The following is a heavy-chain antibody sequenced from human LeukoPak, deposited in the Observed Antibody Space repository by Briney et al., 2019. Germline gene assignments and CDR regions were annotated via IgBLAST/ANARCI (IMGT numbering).Heavy chain of an antibody. Sequence: PGGSLRLSCAASGSTFTFYAMSWLRQAPGKGLEWVSVISGSGGSTYYADSVKGRFTISRDNSKNTLYLQMDSLRAEDTAVYYCAKWDGDLYYYYYMDVWGKGTRSPSP. CDR2: ISGSGGST. CDR1: GSTFTFYA. V-gene: IGHV3-23*01. CDR3: AKWDGDLYYYYYMDV. J-gene: IGHJ6*03. D-gene: IGHD4-17*01.